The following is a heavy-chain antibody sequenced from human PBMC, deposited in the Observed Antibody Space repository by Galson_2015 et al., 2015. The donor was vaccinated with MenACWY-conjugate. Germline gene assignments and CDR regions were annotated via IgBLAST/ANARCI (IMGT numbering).Heavy chain of an antibody. V-gene: IGHV3-74*01. D-gene: IGHD5-24*01. CDR2: INSDGSST. CDR1: GFTFTTYW. J-gene: IGHJ3*02. CDR3: ATAGNYRFDI. Sequence: SLRLSCAASGFTFTTYWMHWVRQVPGKGLVWVSRINSDGSSTNYADSVKGRFTISRDNAKNTAYLQMNGLRAEDTAVYYCATAGNYRFDIWGQGTMVTVSS.